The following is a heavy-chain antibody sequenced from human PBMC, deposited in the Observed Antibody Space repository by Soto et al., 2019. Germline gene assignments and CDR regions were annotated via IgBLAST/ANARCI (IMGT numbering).Heavy chain of an antibody. CDR2: INPSGGST. J-gene: IGHJ6*03. V-gene: IGHV1-46*03. CDR3: ARRHYGDYYYYYMDV. Sequence: ASVKVSCKASGYTFTSYGISWVRQAPGQGLEWMGIINPSGGSTSYAQKFQGRVTMTRDTSTSTVYMELSSLRSEDTAVYYCARRHYGDYYYYYMDVWGKGTTVTVSS. D-gene: IGHD4-17*01. CDR1: GYTFTSYG.